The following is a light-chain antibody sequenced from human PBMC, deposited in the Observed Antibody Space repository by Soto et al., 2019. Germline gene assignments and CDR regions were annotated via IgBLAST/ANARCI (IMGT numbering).Light chain of an antibody. CDR3: QHYNSYSEA. Sequence: DVVMTQSPLSLPVTPGQPASISCRSSQSLVYSDGNTYLNWFHQRPGQSPRRLIYKVSNRDSGVPDRFSGSGSGTEFTLTISSLQPDDFATYYCQHYNSYSEAFGQGTKVDIK. J-gene: IGKJ1*01. CDR1: QSLVYSDGNTY. CDR2: KVS. V-gene: IGKV2-30*01.